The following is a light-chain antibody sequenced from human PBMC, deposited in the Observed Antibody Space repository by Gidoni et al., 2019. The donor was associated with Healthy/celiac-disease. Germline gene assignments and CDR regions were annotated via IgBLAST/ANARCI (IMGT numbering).Light chain of an antibody. CDR3: HQRSNWPPGA. CDR2: DAS. CDR1: QSVSSY. Sequence: IVLTQSPPTLSLSPGERASISCRASQSVSSYLAWYQQKPGQAPRLPIYDASNRATCTPAVCSGRGSGRDVTLTISSLEPEEFAVYYCHQRSNWPPGAFGQGTKVESK. V-gene: IGKV3-11*02. J-gene: IGKJ1*01.